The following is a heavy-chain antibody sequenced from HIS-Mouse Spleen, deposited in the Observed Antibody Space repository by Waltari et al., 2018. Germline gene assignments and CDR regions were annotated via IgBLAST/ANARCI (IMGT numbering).Heavy chain of an antibody. Sequence: QLQLQESGPGLVKPSETLSLTCTVPGGPIISSSYYWGWIRQPPGKGLEWIGSIYYSGSTYYNPSLKSRVTISVDTSKNQFSLKLSSVTAADTAVYYCAREIPYSSSWYDWYFDLWGRGTLVTVSS. D-gene: IGHD6-13*01. CDR3: AREIPYSSSWYDWYFDL. CDR2: IYYSGST. CDR1: GGPIISSSYY. V-gene: IGHV4-39*07. J-gene: IGHJ2*01.